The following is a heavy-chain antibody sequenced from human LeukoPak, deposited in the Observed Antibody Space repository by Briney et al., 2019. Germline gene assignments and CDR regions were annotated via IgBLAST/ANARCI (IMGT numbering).Heavy chain of an antibody. J-gene: IGHJ6*02. CDR1: GFTFSSYA. CDR2: ISYDGSNK. D-gene: IGHD2-2*01. Sequence: GRSLRLSCAASGFTFSSYAMHWVRQAPGKGLEWVAVISYDGSNKYYADSGKGRFTISRDNSKNTLYRQMNSLRAEDTAVYYCARDDCSSTSCYVGYYYGMDVWGQGTTVTVSS. CDR3: ARDDCSSTSCYVGYYYGMDV. V-gene: IGHV3-30-3*01.